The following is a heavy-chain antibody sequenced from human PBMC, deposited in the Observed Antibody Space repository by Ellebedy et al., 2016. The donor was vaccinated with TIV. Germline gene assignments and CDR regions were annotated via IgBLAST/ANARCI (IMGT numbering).Heavy chain of an antibody. J-gene: IGHJ4*02. CDR1: GASMKYNY. V-gene: IGHV4-4*08. D-gene: IGHD3-3*01. CDR3: ARAPRSYNFWSGYREHFDN. Sequence: MPSETLSLTCDVPGASMKYNYWSWVRQPPGKGLEGIGYIYDIGSTNYNPSLKSRVAISIDTSKNQFFLKLKSVTVADTAIYFCARAPRSYNFWSGYREHFDNWGQGTLVTVSS. CDR2: IYDIGST.